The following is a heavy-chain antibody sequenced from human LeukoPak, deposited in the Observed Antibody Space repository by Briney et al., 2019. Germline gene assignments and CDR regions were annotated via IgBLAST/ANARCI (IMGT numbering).Heavy chain of an antibody. D-gene: IGHD3-22*01. CDR2: ISSSSYI. CDR3: ASMGSPSYYYDTSQGFDY. J-gene: IGHJ4*02. CDR1: GFIFSTYA. Sequence: GGSLRLSCAASGFIFSTYAMNWVRQAPGKGLEWVSSISSSSYIYYADSVKGRFAISRDNAKNSLYLQMNSLRAEDTAVYYCASMGSPSYYYDTSQGFDYWGQGTLVTVSS. V-gene: IGHV3-21*01.